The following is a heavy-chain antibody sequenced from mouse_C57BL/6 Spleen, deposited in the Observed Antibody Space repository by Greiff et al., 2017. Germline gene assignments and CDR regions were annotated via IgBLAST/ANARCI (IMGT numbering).Heavy chain of an antibody. J-gene: IGHJ2*01. D-gene: IGHD1-1*01. CDR2: INPNNGGT. V-gene: IGHV1-18*01. CDR1: GYTFTDYN. Sequence: VQLQQSGPELVKPGASVKIPCKASGYTFTDYNMDWVKQSHGKSLEWIGDINPNNGGTIYNQKFKGKATLTVDQSSSTAYMELRSLTSEDTAVYYCARRYYGSTFDYWGQGTTLTVSS. CDR3: ARRYYGSTFDY.